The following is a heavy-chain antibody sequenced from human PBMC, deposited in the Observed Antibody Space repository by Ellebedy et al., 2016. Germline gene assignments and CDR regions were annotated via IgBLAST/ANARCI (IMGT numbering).Heavy chain of an antibody. D-gene: IGHD1-1*01. V-gene: IGHV3-30-3*01. J-gene: IGHJ6*02. CDR3: ARSLGNDDPLPYYYYGMDV. Sequence: GESLKISCAASGFTFSSYAMHWVRQAPGKGLEWVAVISYDGSNKYYADSVKGRFTISRDNSKNTLYLQMNSLRAEDTAVYYCARSLGNDDPLPYYYYGMDVWGQGTTVTVSS. CDR2: ISYDGSNK. CDR1: GFTFSSYA.